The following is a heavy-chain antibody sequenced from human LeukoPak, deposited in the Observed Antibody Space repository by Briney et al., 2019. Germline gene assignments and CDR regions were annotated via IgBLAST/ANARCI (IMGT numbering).Heavy chain of an antibody. CDR3: ARNRGMVTSDFDY. Sequence: GGSLRLSCAASGFTFSSYSMNWVRQAPGKGLEWVSYISSSSSTLYYADSVKGRFTISKDNAKKSLYLQMNSLRAEDTAVYYCARNRGMVTSDFDYWGQGTLVTVSS. V-gene: IGHV3-48*01. J-gene: IGHJ4*02. D-gene: IGHD5-18*01. CDR2: ISSSSSTL. CDR1: GFTFSSYS.